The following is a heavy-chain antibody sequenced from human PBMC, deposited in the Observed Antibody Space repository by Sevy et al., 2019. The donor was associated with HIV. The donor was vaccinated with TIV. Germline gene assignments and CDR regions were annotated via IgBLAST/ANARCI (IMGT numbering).Heavy chain of an antibody. CDR1: GFTFSSYS. CDR3: ARRIVGATKDWFDP. Sequence: GGSLRLSCAASGFTFSSYSMNWVRQAPGKGLEWVSSISSSSSYIYYADSVKGRFTISRDNAKNSLYLQMNSLRAEDTAVYYCARRIVGATKDWFDPWGQGILVTVSS. CDR2: ISSSSSYI. D-gene: IGHD1-26*01. V-gene: IGHV3-21*01. J-gene: IGHJ5*02.